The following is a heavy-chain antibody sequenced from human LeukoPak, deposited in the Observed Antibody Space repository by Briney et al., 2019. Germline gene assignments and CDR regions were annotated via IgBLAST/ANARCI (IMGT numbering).Heavy chain of an antibody. CDR1: GGSISSSSYY. J-gene: IGHJ6*03. V-gene: IGHV4-39*07. D-gene: IGHD6-13*01. CDR2: IYYSGST. Sequence: PSETLSLTCTVSGGSISSSSYYWGWIRQPPGKGLEWIGSIYYSGSTYYNPSLKSRVTISVDTSKNQFSLKLSSVTAADTAVYYCARGTSSSWPYYYYYMDVWGKGTTVTVSS. CDR3: ARGTSSSWPYYYYYMDV.